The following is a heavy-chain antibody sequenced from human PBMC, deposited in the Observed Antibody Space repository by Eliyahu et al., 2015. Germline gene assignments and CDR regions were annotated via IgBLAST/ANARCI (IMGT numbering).Heavy chain of an antibody. J-gene: IGHJ6*02. D-gene: IGHD1-20*01. CDR3: AKASLRYNWKGVYGMDV. Sequence: QVQLVESGGGVVQPGRSLRLSCAASGFPFSTXXMHWVRQAPGKGLEWVAVISYDGSNKYYADSVKGRFTISRDNSKNTLYLQMNSLRAEDTAVYYCAKASLRYNWKGVYGMDVWGQGTTVTVSS. CDR1: GFPFSTXX. CDR2: ISYDGSNK. V-gene: IGHV3-30*18.